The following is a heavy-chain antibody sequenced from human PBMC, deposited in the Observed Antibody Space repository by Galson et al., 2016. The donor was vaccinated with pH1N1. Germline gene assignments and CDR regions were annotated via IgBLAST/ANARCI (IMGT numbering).Heavy chain of an antibody. CDR1: GGSISTYY. Sequence: ETLSLTCTVSGGSISTYYWSWIRQPPGKGLEWIGYIFYTGSTTYSPSLKSRVTMSVDTSKNQFSLKLTSVTAADTAVYYCARDIDGTTGCKGVDYWGQGALVTVSS. V-gene: IGHV4-59*01. CDR3: ARDIDGTTGCKGVDY. J-gene: IGHJ4*02. D-gene: IGHD1-7*01. CDR2: IFYTGST.